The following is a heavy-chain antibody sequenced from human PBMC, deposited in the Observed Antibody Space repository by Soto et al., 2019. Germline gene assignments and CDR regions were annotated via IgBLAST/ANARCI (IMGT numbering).Heavy chain of an antibody. CDR1: GSSISPFY. Sequence: SDTLSLTCTVSGSSISPFYWSWIRQPPGKGLEWIGYIYYTGSTNYNPSLKSRVTLSLGTSRNQLSLKLRSVTAADTAVYYCTRVGGYYGDYPNFDYWGPGTLVTVSS. V-gene: IGHV4-59*01. CDR2: IYYTGST. D-gene: IGHD4-17*01. CDR3: TRVGGYYGDYPNFDY. J-gene: IGHJ4*02.